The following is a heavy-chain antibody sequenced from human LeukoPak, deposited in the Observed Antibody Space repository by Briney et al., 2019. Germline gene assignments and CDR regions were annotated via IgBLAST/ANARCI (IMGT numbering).Heavy chain of an antibody. D-gene: IGHD3-3*01. J-gene: IGHJ4*02. CDR1: GGSISSSSYY. V-gene: IGHV4-39*01. CDR3: ASRGSVGLHYDFSTAT. Sequence: PSETLSLTCTVSGGSISSSSYYWGWIRQPPGKGLEWIGSIYYSGSTYYNPSLKSRVTISVDTSKNQFSLKLSSVTAADTAVYYCASRGSVGLHYDFSTATWGQGTLVTVSS. CDR2: IYYSGST.